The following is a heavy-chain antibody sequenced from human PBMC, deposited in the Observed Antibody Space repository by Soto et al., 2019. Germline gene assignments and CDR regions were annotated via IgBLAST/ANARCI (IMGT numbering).Heavy chain of an antibody. CDR3: VVYCSGGTCSGPPYGLGV. J-gene: IGHJ6*04. Sequence: QVHLVQSGAEVKRPGSSVKVTCKASGGTFSFYSIGWVRQAPGHGLELMGRTISAFGSSNSAQKFRGRVSTTEDESTVTAYMAPPSLTAADTRVYYCVVYCSGGTCSGPPYGLGVCGGCTTVIVSS. CDR2: TISAFGSS. V-gene: IGHV1-69*18. CDR1: GGTFSFYS. D-gene: IGHD2-15*01.